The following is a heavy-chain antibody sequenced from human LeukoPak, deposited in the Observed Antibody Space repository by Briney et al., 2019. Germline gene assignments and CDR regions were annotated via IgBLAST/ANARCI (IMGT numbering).Heavy chain of an antibody. CDR1: GGSISSGSYY. D-gene: IGHD3-22*01. J-gene: IGHJ3*02. CDR3: ARSYYYDTSGSKDAFDI. CDR2: IYSSGST. Sequence: SETLSLTCSVSGGSISSGSYYWNWIRQPAGKGLEWIGRIYSSGSTNYNPSLKSRVTISGETSKNQFSLKLNSVTAADTAVYYCARSYYYDTSGSKDAFDIWGQGAMVTVSS. V-gene: IGHV4-61*02.